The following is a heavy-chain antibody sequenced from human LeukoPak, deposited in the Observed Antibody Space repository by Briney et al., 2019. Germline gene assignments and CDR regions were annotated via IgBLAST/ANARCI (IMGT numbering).Heavy chain of an antibody. CDR3: ARHRGSSSWYAHFDY. CDR2: INHSGST. D-gene: IGHD6-13*01. CDR1: GGSFSGYY. J-gene: IGHJ4*02. Sequence: SETLSLTCAVYGGSFSGYYWSWIRQPPGKGLEWIGEINHSGSTNYNPSLKSRVTISVDTSKNQFSLKLSSVTAADTAVYYCARHRGSSSWYAHFDYWGQGTLVTVSS. V-gene: IGHV4-34*01.